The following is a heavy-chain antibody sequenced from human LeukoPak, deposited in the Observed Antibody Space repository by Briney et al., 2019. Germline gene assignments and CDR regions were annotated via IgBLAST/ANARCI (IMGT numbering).Heavy chain of an antibody. D-gene: IGHD3-22*01. CDR3: AGLYYYDSSGYSSWFDP. J-gene: IGHJ5*02. CDR2: IIPIFGIA. V-gene: IGHV1-69*04. CDR1: GGTFSSYA. Sequence: AVNVSCKASGGTFSSYAISWVRQAPGPGLEWMGRIIPIFGIANYAQTFQGRVTITADKSTSTAYMELSSQRSEDTAVYYCAGLYYYDSSGYSSWFDPWGQGTLVTVSS.